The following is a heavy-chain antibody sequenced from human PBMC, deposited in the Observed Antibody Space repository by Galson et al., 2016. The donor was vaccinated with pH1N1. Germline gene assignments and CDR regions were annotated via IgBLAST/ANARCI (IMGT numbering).Heavy chain of an antibody. CDR1: GYSFTSYW. Sequence: QSGAEVKKPGESLKISCKGSGYSFTSYWIGWVRQMPGKGLEWMGIIYPGDSDTRYSPSFQGQVTISADKSTSTAYLQWSSLKASDTAINYCARYAVTYYYDSSGYPDWYFDLWGRGNLVTVSS. CDR2: IYPGDSDT. V-gene: IGHV5-51*03. J-gene: IGHJ2*01. D-gene: IGHD3-22*01. CDR3: ARYAVTYYYDSSGYPDWYFDL.